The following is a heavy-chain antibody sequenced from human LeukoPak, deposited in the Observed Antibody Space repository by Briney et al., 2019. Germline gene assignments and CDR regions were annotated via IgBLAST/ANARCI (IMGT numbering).Heavy chain of an antibody. J-gene: IGHJ4*02. D-gene: IGHD3-22*01. CDR3: ARENYDSSGYSHDY. CDR1: GFTFSSYW. CDR2: IKQDGSEK. V-gene: IGHV3-7*01. Sequence: PGGSLRLSCAASGFTFSSYWMSWVRQAPGKGLEWVANIKQDGSEKYYVDSVKGRFTISRDNAKNSLYLQMNSLRAEDTAVYYCARENYDSSGYSHDYWGQGTLVTVSS.